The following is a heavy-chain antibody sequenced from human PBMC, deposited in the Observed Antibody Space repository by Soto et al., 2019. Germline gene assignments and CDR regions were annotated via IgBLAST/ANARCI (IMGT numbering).Heavy chain of an antibody. CDR3: ARGEDIVVVPAANYYYYYYMDV. D-gene: IGHD2-2*01. J-gene: IGHJ6*03. CDR2: MNPNSGNT. CDR1: GYTFTSYD. Sequence: GASVKLSCKACGYTFTSYDINWVRQATKQGLEWMGWMNPNSGNTGYAQKFQGRVTMTRNTSISTAYMELSSLRSEDTAVYYCARGEDIVVVPAANYYYYYYMDVWGKGTTVTVSS. V-gene: IGHV1-8*01.